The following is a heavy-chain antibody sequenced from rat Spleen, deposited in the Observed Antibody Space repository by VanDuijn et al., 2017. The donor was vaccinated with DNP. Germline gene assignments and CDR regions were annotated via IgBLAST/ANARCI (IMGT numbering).Heavy chain of an antibody. V-gene: IGHV3-1*01. CDR1: AYSITTNY. CDR3: ARWSDYFDY. J-gene: IGHJ2*01. Sequence: EVQLQESGPGLVKPSQSLSLTCSVTAYSITTNYWGWIRKFPGNKMEWVGHISYSGSTSYNPSLKSRISITRDTSKNQFFLHLNSVTTEDTSTYYCARWSDYFDYWGQGVMVTVSS. CDR2: ISYSGST.